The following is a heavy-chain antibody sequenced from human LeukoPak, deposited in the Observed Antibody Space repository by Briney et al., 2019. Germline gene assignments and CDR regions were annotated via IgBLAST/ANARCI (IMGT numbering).Heavy chain of an antibody. J-gene: IGHJ3*02. CDR1: GGSISSGSYY. CDR3: ARDSLTGDAFDI. Sequence: PSETLSLTCTVSGGSISSGSYYWSCIRQPAGKGLEWIGRIYTSGSTNYNPSLKSRVTISVDTSKNQFSLKLSSVTAADTAVYYCARDSLTGDAFDIWGQGTMVTVSS. V-gene: IGHV4-61*02. D-gene: IGHD7-27*01. CDR2: IYTSGST.